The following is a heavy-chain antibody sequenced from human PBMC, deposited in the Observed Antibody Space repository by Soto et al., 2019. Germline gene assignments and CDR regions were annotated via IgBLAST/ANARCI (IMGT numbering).Heavy chain of an antibody. CDR2: INDRGSI. V-gene: IGHV4-34*01. D-gene: IGHD3-9*01. CDR1: GGSFSGYY. J-gene: IGHJ2*01. Sequence: QVQLQQWGAGPLRPLETLSLTCGVSGGSFSGYYWAWIRQSPGKGLEWIGEINDRGSINYNPSLKSRVRIAVGTSKTHYSLNRRSVTAADTAVYYCARESHDILTGPPWVWYFDLWGRGTLVTVSS. CDR3: ARESHDILTGPPWVWYFDL.